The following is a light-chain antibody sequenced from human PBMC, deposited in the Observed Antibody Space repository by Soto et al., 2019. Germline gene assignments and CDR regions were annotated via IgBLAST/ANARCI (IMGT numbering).Light chain of an antibody. CDR1: SSNIGSNS. CDR2: RSN. V-gene: IGLV1-47*01. Sequence: QSVLTQPPSASGTPGQRVTISCSGSSSNIGSNSVYWYQQLPGTAPKLLIYRSNQRPSGVPDRFSGSKSGTSASLAISGLRSEDEADYYCAAWDDSLSGPVFGGGTKLTVL. J-gene: IGLJ3*02. CDR3: AAWDDSLSGPV.